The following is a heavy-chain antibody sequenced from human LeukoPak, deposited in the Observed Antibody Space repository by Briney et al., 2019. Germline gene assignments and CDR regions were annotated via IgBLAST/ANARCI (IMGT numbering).Heavy chain of an antibody. D-gene: IGHD6-13*01. V-gene: IGHV3-23*01. J-gene: IGHJ4*02. CDR3: AKDGKKYGSTWDFDY. CDR2: ISASGGST. Sequence: GGSLRLSCAASGFTFGSYAMIWVRQAPGKGLEWVSHISASGGSTYYADCVKGRFTISRVNSKNTLYLQMNSLRAEDTAVYFCAKDGKKYGSTWDFDYWGQGTLVTVSS. CDR1: GFTFGSYA.